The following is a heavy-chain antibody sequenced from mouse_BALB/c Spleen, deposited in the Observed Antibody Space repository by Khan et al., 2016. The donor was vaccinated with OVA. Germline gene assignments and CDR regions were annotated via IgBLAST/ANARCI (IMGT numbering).Heavy chain of an antibody. D-gene: IGHD1-1*01. CDR1: GYSFTGYF. Sequence: EVQLQQSGPVLVRPGASVKISCKASGYSFTGYFMNWVMQSHGKSLEWIGRINPHIGETFYNQRFKDKATLTVDESSSTAHMELRSLASEDSAVYYCTSIYRSDFDYWGQGTTLTVSS. J-gene: IGHJ2*01. V-gene: IGHV1-20*02. CDR3: TSIYRSDFDY. CDR2: INPHIGET.